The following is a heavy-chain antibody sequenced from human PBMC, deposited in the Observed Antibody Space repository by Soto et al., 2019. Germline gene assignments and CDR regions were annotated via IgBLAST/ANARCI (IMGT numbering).Heavy chain of an antibody. J-gene: IGHJ4*02. CDR1: GYTFTGNY. CDR3: AREKFEQDGAVFEY. V-gene: IGHV1-2*04. CDR2: INPNSGGT. Sequence: ASVKVSCKASGYTFTGNYMHWVRQAPGQGLEWMGWINPNSGGTNYAQKFQGWVTMTRDTSISTAYMELSRLRSDDTAVYYCAREKFEQDGAVFEYWGQGTLVTVSS. D-gene: IGHD4-17*01.